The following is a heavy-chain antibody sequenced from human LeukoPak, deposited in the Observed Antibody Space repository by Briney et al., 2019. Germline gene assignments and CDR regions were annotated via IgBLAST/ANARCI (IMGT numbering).Heavy chain of an antibody. CDR1: GFTFSLYG. CDR2: IWFDGSHD. V-gene: IGHV3-33*06. Sequence: GRSLRLSCAASGFTFSLYGMHWVRQAPGRGLEWVAVIWFDGSHDYYADSVKGRFTISRDNSKKMVHLQMNSLRAEDTAVYYCAKSDSEEGYNDYYHMDVWGKGTTVAAS. D-gene: IGHD2-21*02. J-gene: IGHJ6*03. CDR3: AKSDSEEGYNDYYHMDV.